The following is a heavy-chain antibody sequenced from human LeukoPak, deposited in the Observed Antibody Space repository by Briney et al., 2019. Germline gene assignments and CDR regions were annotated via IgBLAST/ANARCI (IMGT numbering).Heavy chain of an antibody. D-gene: IGHD3-10*01. J-gene: IGHJ5*02. V-gene: IGHV4-4*07. CDR3: ARGFGHP. Sequence: PSETLSLTCTVSGGSISGYYWSWFRQPAGKGLEWIGRVYTSGTTNYNPSLKSRVTMSIDTSKNQFSLKLTSVTAADTAVYYYARGFGHPWGQGTLVTVSS. CDR2: VYTSGTT. CDR1: GGSISGYY.